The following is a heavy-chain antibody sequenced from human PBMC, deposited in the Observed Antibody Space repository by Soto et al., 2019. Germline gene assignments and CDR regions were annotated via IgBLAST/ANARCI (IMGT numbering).Heavy chain of an antibody. CDR3: ARDAIAVAGTVDY. Sequence: RLSCAASGFTFSSYGMHWVRQAPGKGLEWVAVIWYDGSNRYYADSVKGRFTISRDNSKNTLYLQMNSLRAEDAAVYYCARDAIAVAGTVDYWGQGTLVTVSS. CDR2: IWYDGSNR. V-gene: IGHV3-33*01. J-gene: IGHJ4*02. CDR1: GFTFSSYG. D-gene: IGHD6-19*01.